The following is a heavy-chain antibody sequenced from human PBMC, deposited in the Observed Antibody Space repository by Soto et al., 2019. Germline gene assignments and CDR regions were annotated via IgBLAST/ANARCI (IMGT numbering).Heavy chain of an antibody. J-gene: IGHJ6*02. CDR3: ARARMVRGVIYYYGMDV. Sequence: QVQLQESGPGLVKSSQTLSLTCAVSGGSISSGGNYWSWIRQHPGKGLEWIGYIYYSGSTYYNPSLKSRVTISVDTSKNQFSLKLNSVTAADTPVYYCARARMVRGVIYYYGMDVWGQGTTVTVSS. CDR2: IYYSGST. CDR1: GGSISSGGNY. V-gene: IGHV4-31*11. D-gene: IGHD3-10*01.